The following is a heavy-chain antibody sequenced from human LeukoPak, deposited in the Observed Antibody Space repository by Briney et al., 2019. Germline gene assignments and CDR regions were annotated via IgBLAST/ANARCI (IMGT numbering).Heavy chain of an antibody. V-gene: IGHV3-7*01. D-gene: IGHD3-10*01. CDR2: IKQDGSEK. Sequence: GGSLRLSCGASGFTFSSYWMSWVRQAPGKGLEWVANIKQDGSEKYYVDSVKGRFTISRDNAKNSLYLQMNSLRAEDTAVYYCARGGVIMDYWGQGTLVTVSS. J-gene: IGHJ4*02. CDR1: GFTFSSYW. CDR3: ARGGVIMDY.